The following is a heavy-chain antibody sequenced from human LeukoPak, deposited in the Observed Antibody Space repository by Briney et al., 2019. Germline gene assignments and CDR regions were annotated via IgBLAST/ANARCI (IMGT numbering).Heavy chain of an antibody. Sequence: PGGSLRLSCAPSGFTFSSYSMNWVRQAPGKGLEWVSSISSSSSYIYYADSVKGRFTISRDNAKNSLYLQMNSLRAEDTAVYYCARDVTTVTSDFDYWGQGTLVTVSS. J-gene: IGHJ4*02. D-gene: IGHD4-17*01. V-gene: IGHV3-21*01. CDR1: GFTFSSYS. CDR2: ISSSSSYI. CDR3: ARDVTTVTSDFDY.